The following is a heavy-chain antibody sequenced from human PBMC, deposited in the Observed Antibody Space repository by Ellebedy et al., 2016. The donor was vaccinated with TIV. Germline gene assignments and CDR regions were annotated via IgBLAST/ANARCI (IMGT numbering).Heavy chain of an antibody. CDR1: GYTFTTSY. D-gene: IGHD3-22*01. V-gene: IGHV1-46*04. J-gene: IGHJ3*02. CDR2: INPRDGST. CDR3: AREIYYYDSSGYHPPSI. Sequence: ASVKVSCKASGYTFTTSYIHWVRQAPGQGLEWMAIINPRDGSTRNAQKLQGRVTVTRDTSTSTVYMELSSLRSEDTAVYYCAREIYYYDSSGYHPPSIWGQGTKVTVSS.